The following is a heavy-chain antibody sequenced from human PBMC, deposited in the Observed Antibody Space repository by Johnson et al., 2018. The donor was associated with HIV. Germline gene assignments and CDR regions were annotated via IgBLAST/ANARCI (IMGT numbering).Heavy chain of an antibody. CDR3: ARDCGKAAGAGLGDAFDS. CDR1: GFTFSSYG. V-gene: IGHV3-30*19. D-gene: IGHD1-26*01. Sequence: VQLVESGGGVVQPGRSLRLSCAASGFTFSSYGMHWVRQAPGKGLEWVAVISYDGSNKYYADSVKGRFTISRDNSKNTLYLQMNSLRAEDTAVYYCARDCGKAAGAGLGDAFDSWGQGTMVTVSS. J-gene: IGHJ3*02. CDR2: ISYDGSNK.